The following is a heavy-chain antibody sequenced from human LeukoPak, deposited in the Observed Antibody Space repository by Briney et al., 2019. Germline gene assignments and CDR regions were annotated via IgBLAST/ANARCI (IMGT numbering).Heavy chain of an antibody. D-gene: IGHD2-2*01. CDR2: IYYSGST. CDR3: ARDVPKKAPYGVDV. J-gene: IGHJ6*02. Sequence: YIYYSGSTYNNPSLKSRVTISLDTSKNQFSLKLSSVTAADTAVYYCARDVPKKAPYGVDVWGQGTTVIVSS. V-gene: IGHV4-31*02.